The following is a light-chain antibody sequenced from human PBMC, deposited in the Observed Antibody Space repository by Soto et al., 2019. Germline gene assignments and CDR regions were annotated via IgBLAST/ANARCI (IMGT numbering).Light chain of an antibody. CDR2: EIN. Sequence: QSVLTQPPSASGSPGQSVTISCTGTRSDVGAYDYVSWYQQHPGKAPKLMIYEINKRPSGVPDRFSGSKSGNTASLTVSGLQAEEEADYYCSSFAGSNNFPYVFGTGTKLTVL. J-gene: IGLJ1*01. CDR1: RSDVGAYDY. V-gene: IGLV2-8*01. CDR3: SSFAGSNNFPYV.